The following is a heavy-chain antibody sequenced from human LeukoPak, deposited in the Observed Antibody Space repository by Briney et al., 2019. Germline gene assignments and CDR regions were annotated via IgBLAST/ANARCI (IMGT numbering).Heavy chain of an antibody. Sequence: SETLSLTCTVSGDSISSSSYYWGWIRQPPGKGLEWIGSIFYSGSTYYNPSLKSRVALSADTSKSQFSLKLTSVTAADTAVYYCARGLSDIVVVPAAMDWFDPWGQGTLVTVSS. CDR1: GDSISSSSYY. CDR3: ARGLSDIVVVPAAMDWFDP. J-gene: IGHJ5*02. V-gene: IGHV4-39*01. CDR2: IFYSGST. D-gene: IGHD2-2*01.